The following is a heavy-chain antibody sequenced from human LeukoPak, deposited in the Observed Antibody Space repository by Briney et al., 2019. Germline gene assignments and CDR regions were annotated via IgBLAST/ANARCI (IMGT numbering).Heavy chain of an antibody. J-gene: IGHJ4*02. CDR2: ISSSSSYI. Sequence: GGSLRLSRAASGFTFSSYSMNWVRQAPGKGLEWVSSISSSSSYIYYADSVKGRFTISRDNAKNSLYLQMNSLRAEDTAVYYCARDLLLSGYSSGWLVYWGQGTLVTVSS. CDR1: GFTFSSYS. CDR3: ARDLLLSGYSSGWLVY. D-gene: IGHD6-19*01. V-gene: IGHV3-21*01.